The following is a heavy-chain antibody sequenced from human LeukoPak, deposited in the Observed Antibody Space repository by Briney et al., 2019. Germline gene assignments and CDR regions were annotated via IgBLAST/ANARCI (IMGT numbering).Heavy chain of an antibody. CDR1: GFTFSSYA. CDR3: AKGPLRGTAAAIDY. J-gene: IGHJ4*02. V-gene: IGHV3-30*18. Sequence: GGSLRLSCAASGFTFSSYAMSWVRQAPGKGLEWVAVISYDGRNIHYPDSMKGRFTISRDISTDTLWLQMDSLRTEDTAVYYCAKGPLRGTAAAIDYWGQGTLVTASS. CDR2: ISYDGRNI. D-gene: IGHD2-2*01.